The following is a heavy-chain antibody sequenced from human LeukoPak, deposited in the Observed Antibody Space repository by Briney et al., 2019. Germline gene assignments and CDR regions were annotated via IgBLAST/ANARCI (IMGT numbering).Heavy chain of an antibody. D-gene: IGHD1-26*01. CDR2: IRSSSNII. J-gene: IGHJ4*02. CDR3: ASYFSGSYSFDF. CDR1: GFTFSSYS. V-gene: IGHV3-48*04. Sequence: GGSLRLSCAASGFTFSSYSMNWVRQAPGKGLEWVSYIRSSSNIIYYADSVKGRFTISRDNTKNSLYLQMNSLRAEDTAMYYCASYFSGSYSFDFWGQGTLVTVSS.